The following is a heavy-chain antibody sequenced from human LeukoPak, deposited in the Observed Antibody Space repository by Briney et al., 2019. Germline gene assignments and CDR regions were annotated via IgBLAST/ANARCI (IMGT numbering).Heavy chain of an antibody. CDR2: IYYSGIT. CDR1: GVSISSSSYY. V-gene: IGHV4-39*07. Sequence: SETLSLTCTVSGVSISSSSYYWGWIRQSPGKGLEWIGSIYYSGITYYSPSLKSRVSILVDTSKNQFSLKLTSVTAADTAVYYCARPIAATPNFDYWGQGTLVTVSS. D-gene: IGHD6-25*01. J-gene: IGHJ4*02. CDR3: ARPIAATPNFDY.